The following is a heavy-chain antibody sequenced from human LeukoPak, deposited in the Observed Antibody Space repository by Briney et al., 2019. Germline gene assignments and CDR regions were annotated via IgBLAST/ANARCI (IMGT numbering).Heavy chain of an antibody. D-gene: IGHD3-22*01. Sequence: PSETLSLTCTVSGGSISSGGYYWSWICQHPGKGLEWIGYIYYSGSTYYNPSLKSRVTISVDTSKNQFSLKLSSVTAADTAVYYCASGYYDSSGYDNWFDPWGQGTLVTVSS. CDR2: IYYSGST. V-gene: IGHV4-31*03. CDR1: GGSISSGGYY. CDR3: ASGYYDSSGYDNWFDP. J-gene: IGHJ5*02.